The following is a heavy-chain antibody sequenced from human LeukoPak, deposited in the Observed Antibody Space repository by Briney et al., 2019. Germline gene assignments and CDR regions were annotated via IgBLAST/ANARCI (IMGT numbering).Heavy chain of an antibody. D-gene: IGHD3-22*01. CDR2: IYYSGST. V-gene: IGHV4-31*03. CDR3: ARDDDYYGSSGFDP. J-gene: IGHJ5*02. CDR1: GGSISSGGYY. Sequence: SETLSLTCTVSGGSISSGGYYWSWIRQHPGKGLEWIGYIYYSGSTYYNPSLKSRVTISVDTSKNQFSLKLSSVTAADTAVYYCARDDDYYGSSGFDPWGQGTLVTVSS.